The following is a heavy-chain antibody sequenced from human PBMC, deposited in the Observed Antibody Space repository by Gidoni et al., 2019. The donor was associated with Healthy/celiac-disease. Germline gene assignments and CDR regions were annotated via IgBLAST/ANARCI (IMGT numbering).Heavy chain of an antibody. J-gene: IGHJ5*02. CDR1: GGSISSSRYY. Sequence: QLQLQESGPGLVKPSEPLSLTCTVSGGSISSSRYYWGWIRQPPGKGLEWIGSIYYSGSTYYNPSLKSRVTLSVDTSKNQFSLKLSYVTAADTAVYYCARATPNYYGSGSYYNWFDPWGQGTLVTVSS. D-gene: IGHD3-10*01. CDR2: IYYSGST. V-gene: IGHV4-39*01. CDR3: ARATPNYYGSGSYYNWFDP.